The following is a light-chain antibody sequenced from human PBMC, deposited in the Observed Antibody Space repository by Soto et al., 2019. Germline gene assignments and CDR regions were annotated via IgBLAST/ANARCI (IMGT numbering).Light chain of an antibody. V-gene: IGKV3-15*01. CDR3: QQYNNWPLLT. J-gene: IGKJ4*01. CDR1: QSVSSN. CDR2: GAS. Sequence: EIVMTQSPATLSVSPGERATLSCRASQSVSSNLAWYQQKPGQAPRLLIYGASTRATGIPARFSGSGSGTEFTITISSPQSEDVAVYYCQQYNNWPLLTFGGGTKVEIK.